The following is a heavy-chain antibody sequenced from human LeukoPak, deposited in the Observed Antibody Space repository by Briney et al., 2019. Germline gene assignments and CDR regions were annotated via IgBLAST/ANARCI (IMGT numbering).Heavy chain of an antibody. CDR1: GYSISSGYY. J-gene: IGHJ3*02. V-gene: IGHV4-38-2*02. D-gene: IGHD1-26*01. CDR3: ARGSGSYFQDAFDI. Sequence: PSETLSLTCTVAGYSISSGYYWGWIRQPPGKGLKWIRSIYHSGSTYYNPSLKSRVTISVDTSKNQFSLKLSSVTAADTAVYYCARGSGSYFQDAFDIWGQGTMVTVSS. CDR2: IYHSGST.